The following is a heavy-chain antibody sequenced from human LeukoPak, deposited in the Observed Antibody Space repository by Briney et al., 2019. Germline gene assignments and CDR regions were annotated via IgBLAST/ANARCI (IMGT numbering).Heavy chain of an antibody. CDR2: ISGSGGST. D-gene: IGHD6-13*01. Sequence: GGSLRLPCAASGFTFSTYAMSWVLQAPGKGLEWVSAISGSGGSTYYADSVKGRFTISRDNSKNTLYLQMNSLRAEDTSIYFCAKALEQETVIALDSWGQGTLVTVSS. CDR3: AKALEQETVIALDS. CDR1: GFTFSTYA. V-gene: IGHV3-23*01. J-gene: IGHJ4*02.